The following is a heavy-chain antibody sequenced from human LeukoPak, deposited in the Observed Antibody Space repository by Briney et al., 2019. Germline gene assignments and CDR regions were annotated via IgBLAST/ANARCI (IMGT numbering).Heavy chain of an antibody. CDR1: GGSISSGSYY. CDR2: IYTSGST. J-gene: IGHJ4*02. Sequence: SETLSLTCTVSGGSISSGSYYWSWIRQPAGKGLEWIGRIYTSGSTNYNPSLKSRVTISVDTSKNQFSLKLSSVTAADTAVYYCARASTMITIFGVVTHYFDYWGQGTLVTVSS. V-gene: IGHV4-61*02. CDR3: ARASTMITIFGVVTHYFDY. D-gene: IGHD3-3*01.